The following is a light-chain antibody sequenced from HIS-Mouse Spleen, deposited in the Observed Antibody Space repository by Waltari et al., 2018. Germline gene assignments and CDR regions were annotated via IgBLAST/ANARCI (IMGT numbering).Light chain of an antibody. V-gene: IGLV6-57*02. CDR1: SGSIASNY. Sequence: NFMLTQPHSVSESPGKTVTISCTGSSGSIASNYVQWYQQRPGRAPTTVIYEDNHRPSGVPYRFSGSIDSSSNSASLTISGLKTEDEADYYCQSYDSSNHVVFGGGTKLTVL. CDR3: QSYDSSNHVV. CDR2: EDN. J-gene: IGLJ2*01.